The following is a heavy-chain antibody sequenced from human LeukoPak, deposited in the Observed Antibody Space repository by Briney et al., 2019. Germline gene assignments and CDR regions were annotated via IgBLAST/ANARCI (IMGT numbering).Heavy chain of an antibody. Sequence: GASVTVSCTASGYTFTSYDINWVRQAPGQGQEGEGWMNTNSGNTGNAKKFQGRVTMPMNTSISTAYMELSSLRSEDTAVYYCARGGYSNKHPWFDPWGQGTLVTVSS. CDR1: GYTFTSYD. CDR2: MNTNSGNT. CDR3: ARGGYSNKHPWFDP. D-gene: IGHD6-13*01. J-gene: IGHJ5*02. V-gene: IGHV1-8*01.